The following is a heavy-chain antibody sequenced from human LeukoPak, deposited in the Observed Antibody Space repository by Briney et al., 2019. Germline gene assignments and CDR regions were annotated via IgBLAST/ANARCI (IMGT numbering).Heavy chain of an antibody. V-gene: IGHV4-59*08. CDR2: IYYSGST. Sequence: PSETLSLTCTVSGGSISTYYWTWLRQPPGKGLEWIGYIYYSGSTNYNPSLKSRVTMSLEPSKNQFSLKLTSVTAADTAVYYCARRFAVSPRYAFDIWGQGAMVTVSS. CDR1: GGSISTYY. D-gene: IGHD4-17*01. J-gene: IGHJ3*02. CDR3: ARRFAVSPRYAFDI.